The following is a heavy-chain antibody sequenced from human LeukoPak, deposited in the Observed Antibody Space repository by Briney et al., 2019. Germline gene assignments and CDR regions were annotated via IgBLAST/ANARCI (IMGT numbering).Heavy chain of an antibody. D-gene: IGHD1-14*01. CDR2: ISAYNGNT. J-gene: IGHJ3*02. CDR3: ARYEPGDAFDI. V-gene: IGHV1-18*01. Sequence: ASVKVSCKASGGTFSTYAISWVRQAPGQGLEWMGWISAYNGNTNYAQKLQGRVTMTTDTSTSTAYMELRSLRSDDTAVYYCARYEPGDAFDIWGQGTMVTVSS. CDR1: GGTFSTYA.